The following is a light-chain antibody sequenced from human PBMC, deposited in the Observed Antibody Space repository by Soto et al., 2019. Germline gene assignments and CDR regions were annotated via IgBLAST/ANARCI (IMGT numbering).Light chain of an antibody. Sequence: QSVLTQPASVSGSPGQSITISCTGTSSDVGGYNYVSWYQQHPGKAPKLMIYDVSNRPSGVSNRFSGSKSGNTASLTISGLQPEDEADYYCSSYTSISTLSYAFGTGTKVTVL. CDR3: SSYTSISTLSYA. J-gene: IGLJ1*01. CDR1: SSDVGGYNY. CDR2: DVS. V-gene: IGLV2-14*01.